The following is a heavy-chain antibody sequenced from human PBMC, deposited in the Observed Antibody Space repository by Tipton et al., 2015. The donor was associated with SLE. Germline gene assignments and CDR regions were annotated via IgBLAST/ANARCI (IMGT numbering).Heavy chain of an antibody. CDR2: INPSGGST. CDR1: GYTFTTYY. V-gene: IGHV1-46*01. CDR3: ARQVDRAVVGSWNFAF. J-gene: IGHJ2*01. D-gene: IGHD5-18*01. Sequence: QSGPEVKKPGASVKVSCKASGYTFTTYYLHWVRQAPGQGLEWMGIINPSGGSTSYAQKFQGRVTMTRDTSTSTVYMELSSLRSEDTAVYYCARQVDRAVVGSWNFAFWGRGTLVTVSS.